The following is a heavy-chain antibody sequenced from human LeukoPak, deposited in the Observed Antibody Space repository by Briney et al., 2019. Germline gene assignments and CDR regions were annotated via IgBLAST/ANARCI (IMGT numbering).Heavy chain of an antibody. J-gene: IGHJ4*02. D-gene: IGHD3-22*01. CDR2: ISRDGSNK. CDR1: GFTFSSYG. Sequence: GGSLRLSCAASGFTFSSYGMHWVRQAPGKGLEWVAAISRDGSNKYYADSVKGRFTISRDNSKNTLYLQMNSLRAEDTAMYYCFAGYYDSSGSYFDYWGQGTLVTVSS. CDR3: FAGYYDSSGSYFDY. V-gene: IGHV3-30*03.